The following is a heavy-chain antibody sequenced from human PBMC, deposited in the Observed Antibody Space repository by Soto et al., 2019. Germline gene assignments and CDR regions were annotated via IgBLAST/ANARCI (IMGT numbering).Heavy chain of an antibody. CDR1: GFDFNNYW. D-gene: IGHD4-17*01. V-gene: IGHV3-74*01. CDR3: ARDQTTGDWFDA. J-gene: IGHJ5*02. Sequence: EVQLVESGGGLVQPGGSLRLSCGASGFDFNNYWMHWVRHVPGKGLVWVSRINGDGSDTNYADSVKGRFTISRDNAKNTVYRQMNSLRAEDTAVYYCARDQTTGDWFDAWGQGTLVTVSS. CDR2: INGDGSDT.